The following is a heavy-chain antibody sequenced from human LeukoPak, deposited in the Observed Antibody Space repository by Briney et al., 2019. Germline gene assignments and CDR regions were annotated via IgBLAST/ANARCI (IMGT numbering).Heavy chain of an antibody. Sequence: GGSLRLSCAASGFTFSSYSMNWVRQAPGKGLEWVSSISSSSSYIYYTDSVKGRFTISRDNAKNSLYLQMNSLRAEDTAVYYCARDGGSSWYRHYYYYGMDVWGQGTTVTVSS. J-gene: IGHJ6*02. CDR3: ARDGGSSWYRHYYYYGMDV. D-gene: IGHD6-13*01. V-gene: IGHV3-21*01. CDR2: ISSSSSYI. CDR1: GFTFSSYS.